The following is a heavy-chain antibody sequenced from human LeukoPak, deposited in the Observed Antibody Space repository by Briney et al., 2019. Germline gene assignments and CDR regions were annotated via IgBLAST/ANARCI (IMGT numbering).Heavy chain of an antibody. Sequence: GGSLRLSCAASGFTFSSYAMSWVRQAPGKGLEWVSAISGSGGSTYYADSVKGRFTISRDNSKNTLYLQMDSLRAENTAVYYCAKDGLGIWSRGYFDYWGQGTLVTVSS. CDR2: ISGSGGST. V-gene: IGHV3-23*01. CDR1: GFTFSSYA. J-gene: IGHJ4*02. CDR3: AKDGLGIWSRGYFDY. D-gene: IGHD7-27*01.